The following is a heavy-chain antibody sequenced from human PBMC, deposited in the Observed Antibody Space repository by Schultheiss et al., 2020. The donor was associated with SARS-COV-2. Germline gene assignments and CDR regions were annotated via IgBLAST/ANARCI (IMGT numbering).Heavy chain of an antibody. CDR2: MNPNSGNT. D-gene: IGHD6-13*01. CDR3: ARDGGIAGYH. J-gene: IGHJ1*01. V-gene: IGHV1-8*01. CDR1: GYTFTSYD. Sequence: ASVKVSCKASGYTFTSYDINWVRQATGQGLEWMGWMNPNSGNTGYAQNFQGWVTMTRDTSISTAYMELSRLRSDATAVYYCARDGGIAGYHWGQGTLVTVSS.